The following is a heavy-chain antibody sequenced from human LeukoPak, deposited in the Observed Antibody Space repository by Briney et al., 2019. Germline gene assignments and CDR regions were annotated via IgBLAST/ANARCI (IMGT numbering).Heavy chain of an antibody. CDR3: ARDGGSGIDY. J-gene: IGHJ4*02. CDR2: IWYDGSKK. V-gene: IGHV3-33*01. CDR1: GFSLTTYG. Sequence: PGRSLRLSCAASGFSLTTYGTHWLRQAPGKGLEWVAVIWYDGSKKFYGDSVKGRFTASRDTSENTMYLQMNTLRAEDTAVYYCARDGGSGIDYWGQGTLVTVYS. D-gene: IGHD3-10*01.